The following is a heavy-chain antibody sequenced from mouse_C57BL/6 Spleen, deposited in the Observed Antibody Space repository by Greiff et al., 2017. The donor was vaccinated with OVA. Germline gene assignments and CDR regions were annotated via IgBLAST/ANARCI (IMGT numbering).Heavy chain of an antibody. CDR1: GYTFTSYW. J-gene: IGHJ3*01. V-gene: IGHV1-61*01. D-gene: IGHD2-3*01. Sequence: VQLQQPGAELVRPGSSVKLSCKASGYTFTSYWMDWVKQRPGQGLEWIGNIYPSDSETHYNQKFKDKATLTVDKSSSTAYMQLSSLTSEDSAVYYCARRGIYDGYYGFAYWGQGTLVTVSA. CDR3: ARRGIYDGYYGFAY. CDR2: IYPSDSET.